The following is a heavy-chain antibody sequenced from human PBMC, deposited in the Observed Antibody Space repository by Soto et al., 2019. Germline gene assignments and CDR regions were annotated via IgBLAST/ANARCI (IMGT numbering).Heavy chain of an antibody. CDR1: GGSISSYY. J-gene: IGHJ4*02. Sequence: PSETLSLTCTVSGGSISSYYWRWIRQPPGKGLEWIGYIYYSGSTNYNPSLKSRVTISVDTSKNQFSLKLSSVTAADTAVYYCARDRYGDYVFDYWGQGTLVTVSS. CDR3: ARDRYGDYVFDY. CDR2: IYYSGST. V-gene: IGHV4-59*01. D-gene: IGHD4-17*01.